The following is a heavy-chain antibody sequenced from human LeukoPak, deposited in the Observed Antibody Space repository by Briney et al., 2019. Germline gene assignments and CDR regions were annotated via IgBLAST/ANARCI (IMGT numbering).Heavy chain of an antibody. CDR1: GYTFSSYG. D-gene: IGHD2-15*01. Sequence: ASVKVSCKASGYTFSSYGFSWVRQAPGQGLEWMGWISAYNGNTNYAQKLQGRVTMTTDTSTTTAYIDLRNLRSDDTVVYYCASGPYCSGATCYSQYFDYWGQGTPVTVSS. CDR2: ISAYNGNT. J-gene: IGHJ4*02. CDR3: ASGPYCSGATCYSQYFDY. V-gene: IGHV1-18*01.